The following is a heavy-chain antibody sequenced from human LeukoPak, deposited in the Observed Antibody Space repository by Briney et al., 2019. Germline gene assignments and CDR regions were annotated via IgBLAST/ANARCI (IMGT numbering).Heavy chain of an antibody. D-gene: IGHD2-15*01. CDR1: GYTFTSYD. Sequence: ASVKVSCKASGYTFTSYDINWVRQDTGQGLEWMGWMNPNSGNTGYAQKFQGRVTMTRNTSISTAYMELSSLRSEDTAVYYCARAFVVVVAATGWWFDPWGQGTLVTVSS. J-gene: IGHJ5*02. CDR3: ARAFVVVVAATGWWFDP. V-gene: IGHV1-8*01. CDR2: MNPNSGNT.